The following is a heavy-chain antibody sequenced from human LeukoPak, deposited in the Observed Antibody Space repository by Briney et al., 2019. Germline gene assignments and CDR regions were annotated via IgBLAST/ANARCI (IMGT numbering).Heavy chain of an antibody. V-gene: IGHV3-30*01. CDR3: ARDSTYYYDSGSSGPHYFDN. CDR1: GFTFSNYA. J-gene: IGHJ4*02. CDR2: ISSGGTYE. Sequence: GESLRLSCAASGFTFSNYAMHWVRQAPGKGLEWVSLISSGGTYEYYADSVKGRFTISRDNSKNTLYLQLNSLRAEDTAVYYCARDSTYYYDSGSSGPHYFDNWGQGTLVTVSS. D-gene: IGHD3-10*01.